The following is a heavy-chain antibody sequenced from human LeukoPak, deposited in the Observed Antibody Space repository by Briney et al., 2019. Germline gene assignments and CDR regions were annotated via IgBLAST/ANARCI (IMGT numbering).Heavy chain of an antibody. V-gene: IGHV1-8*01. CDR2: MSPNSGDT. CDR3: VRTPPNWGFDY. Sequence: ASVKVSCKAAGYTFTTHDINWVRQATGQGLEWLGWMSPNSGDTGYAQKFQGRVTMTSDSSISTAYMELSSLRSEDTAIYYCVRTPPNWGFDYWGQGTLVTVSS. J-gene: IGHJ4*02. CDR1: GYTFTTHD. D-gene: IGHD7-27*01.